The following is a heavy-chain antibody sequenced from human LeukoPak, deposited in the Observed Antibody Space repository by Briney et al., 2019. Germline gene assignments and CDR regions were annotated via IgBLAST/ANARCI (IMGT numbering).Heavy chain of an antibody. CDR3: AREDRVYVWGTSRLNAFDI. CDR2: TWYDGSSK. J-gene: IGHJ3*02. CDR1: GFSFNGYG. Sequence: GGSLRLSCAASGFSFNGYGMHWVRQAPGKGLEWVAVTWYDGSSKYYADSVKGRFTISRDNSKNTLYLQMNSLRAEDTAVYYCAREDRVYVWGTSRLNAFDIWGQGTMVTVSS. V-gene: IGHV3-33*01. D-gene: IGHD3-16*02.